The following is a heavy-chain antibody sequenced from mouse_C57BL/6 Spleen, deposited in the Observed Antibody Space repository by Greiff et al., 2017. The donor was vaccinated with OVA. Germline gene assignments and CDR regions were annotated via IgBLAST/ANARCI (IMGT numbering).Heavy chain of an antibody. CDR1: GFTFTDYY. J-gene: IGHJ2*01. V-gene: IGHV7-3*01. CDR3: ARYDSDKSSFDY. CDR2: IRNKANGYTT. Sequence: EVQGVESGGGLVQPGGSLSLSCAASGFTFTDYYMSWVRQPPGKALEWLGFIRNKANGYTTEYSASVQGRFTISRDNSQSILYLQMNALRAEDSATYYCARYDSDKSSFDYWGQGTTLTVSS.